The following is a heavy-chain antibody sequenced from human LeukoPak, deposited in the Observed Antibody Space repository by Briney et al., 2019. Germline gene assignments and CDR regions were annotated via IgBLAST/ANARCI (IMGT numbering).Heavy chain of an antibody. CDR1: GFTFGTYW. Sequence: GGSLRLSCVASGFTFGTYWMSWVRQAPGKGLEWVANIKQDGSDKNYVDSVRGRFTISRDNAKSSLFLQMNSLRAEDTAMYYCARKGWRDGYAFDIWGQGTMVTVSS. CDR3: ARKGWRDGYAFDI. J-gene: IGHJ3*02. V-gene: IGHV3-7*01. D-gene: IGHD5-24*01. CDR2: IKQDGSDK.